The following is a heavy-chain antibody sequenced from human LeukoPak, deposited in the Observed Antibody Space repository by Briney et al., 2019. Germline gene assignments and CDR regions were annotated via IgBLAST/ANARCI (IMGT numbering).Heavy chain of an antibody. V-gene: IGHV1-69*04. J-gene: IGHJ4*02. CDR1: VGTFSIYA. CDR2: IIPILGIA. D-gene: IGHD6-19*01. CDR3: ARVELTPISPYSSGWYVDY. Sequence: GSSVKVSCKASVGTFSIYAISWVRQAPRQGLEWMGRIIPILGIANYAQKFQGRVTITADKSTSTAYMELSSLRAEDTAVYYCARVELTPISPYSSGWYVDYWGQGTLVTVSS.